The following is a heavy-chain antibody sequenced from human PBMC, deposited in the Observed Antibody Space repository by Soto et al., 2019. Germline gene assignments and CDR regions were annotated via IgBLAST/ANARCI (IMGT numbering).Heavy chain of an antibody. J-gene: IGHJ5*02. CDR2: IYPGDSDT. Sequence: PGESLKISCKGSGYSFTSYWIGWVRQMPGKGLEWMGIIYPGDSDTRYSPSFQGQATISADKSISTAYLQWSSLKASDTAMYYCARHPGYDYVWGSYRFSSWFDPWGQGTLVTVSS. CDR1: GYSFTSYW. CDR3: ARHPGYDYVWGSYRFSSWFDP. V-gene: IGHV5-51*01. D-gene: IGHD3-16*02.